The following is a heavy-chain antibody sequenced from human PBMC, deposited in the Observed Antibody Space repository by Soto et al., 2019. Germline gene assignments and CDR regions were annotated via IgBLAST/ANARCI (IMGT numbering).Heavy chain of an antibody. CDR3: VRGGNAAGAFDI. J-gene: IGHJ3*02. V-gene: IGHV3-33*01. D-gene: IGHD1-26*01. Sequence: QVQLVESGGDVVQPGRSLRLSCAASGFTFSHYGLHWVRQTPGEGLEWVAGIWGDGNKKFYADSVKGRFTISRYNSENMLYLQVNSLRAVDMAVYFCVRGGNAAGAFDIWGQGTRVTVFS. CDR1: GFTFSHYG. CDR2: IWGDGNKK.